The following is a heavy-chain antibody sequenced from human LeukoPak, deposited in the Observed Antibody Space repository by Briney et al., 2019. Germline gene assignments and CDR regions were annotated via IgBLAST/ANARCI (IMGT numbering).Heavy chain of an antibody. CDR1: GFTFSSYS. D-gene: IGHD6-6*01. CDR2: ISSSSSYI. CDR3: ARLSIAARQIDY. V-gene: IGHV3-21*01. J-gene: IGHJ4*02. Sequence: PRGSLRLSCAASGFTFSSYSMNWVRQAPGKGLEWVSSISSSSSYIYYADSVKGRFTISRDNAKNSLYLQMNSLRAEDTAVYYCARLSIAARQIDYWGQGTLVTVSS.